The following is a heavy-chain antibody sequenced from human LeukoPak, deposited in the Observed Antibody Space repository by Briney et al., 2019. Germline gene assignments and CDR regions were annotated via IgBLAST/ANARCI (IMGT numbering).Heavy chain of an antibody. V-gene: IGHV1-46*01. D-gene: IGHD4-17*01. CDR1: GYTFTSYG. CDR3: AREMGYGDYGDY. Sequence: ASVKVSCKASGYTFTSYGISWVRQAPGQGLEWMGIINPSGGSTSYAQKFQGRVTMTRDTSTSTVYMELSSLRSEDTAVYYCAREMGYGDYGDYWGQGTLVTVSS. CDR2: INPSGGST. J-gene: IGHJ4*02.